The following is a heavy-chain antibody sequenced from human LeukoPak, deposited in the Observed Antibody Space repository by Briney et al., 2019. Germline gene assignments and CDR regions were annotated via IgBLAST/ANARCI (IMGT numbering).Heavy chain of an antibody. J-gene: IGHJ6*02. CDR1: GFAFSGSA. V-gene: IGHV3-73*01. Sequence: GGSLRLSCAASGFAFSGSAMHWVRQASGKGLEWVGRIRSRTNTYATAYAASVKGRFTISRDDSKNTAYLQMNSLKTEDTAVYYCTRGSQSDYYYGMDVWGQGTTVTVSS. CDR3: TRGSQSDYYYGMDV. CDR2: IRSRTNTYAT.